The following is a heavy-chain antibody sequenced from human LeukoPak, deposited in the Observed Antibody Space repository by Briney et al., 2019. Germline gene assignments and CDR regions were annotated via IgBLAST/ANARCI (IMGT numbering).Heavy chain of an antibody. D-gene: IGHD6-13*01. V-gene: IGHV3-23*01. Sequence: GGSLRLSCAASGFTFSSYAMSWVRQAPGKGLEWVSAISGSGGSTYYADSVKGRFTISRDNSKNTLYLQMNSLRAEETAGHFCAISKGRVGELQIAAAVPLVYCGQGTPVTVSS. CDR2: ISGSGGST. CDR3: AISKGRVGELQIAAAVPLVY. J-gene: IGHJ4*02. CDR1: GFTFSSYA.